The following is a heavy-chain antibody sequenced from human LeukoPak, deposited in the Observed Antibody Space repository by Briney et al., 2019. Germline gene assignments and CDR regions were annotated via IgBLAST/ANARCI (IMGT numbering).Heavy chain of an antibody. CDR3: ARERDQYPNLDAFDI. J-gene: IGHJ3*02. D-gene: IGHD2-2*01. CDR1: GYSISTSAYY. V-gene: IGHV4-38-2*02. Sequence: SETLSLTCTVSGYSISTSAYYWGWIRQPPGKGLEWIGTIYHSGTTYYNPSLKSRVTISVGTSKNQFSLKLSSVTAADTAVYYCARERDQYPNLDAFDIWGQGTMVTVSS. CDR2: IYHSGTT.